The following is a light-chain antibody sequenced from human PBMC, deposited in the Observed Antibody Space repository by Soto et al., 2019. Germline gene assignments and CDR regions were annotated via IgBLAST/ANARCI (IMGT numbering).Light chain of an antibody. CDR3: CSYAGSNNFPYV. J-gene: IGLJ1*01. CDR1: SSDGGGYNY. Sequence: QSVLTQPPSASGSPGQSVTISCTGTSSDGGGYNYVSWYQQHPGKAPKLMIYEVSKRPSGVPDRFSGSKSGNTASLTVSGLQAEDEADYYCCSYAGSNNFPYVFGTGTKVTXL. CDR2: EVS. V-gene: IGLV2-8*01.